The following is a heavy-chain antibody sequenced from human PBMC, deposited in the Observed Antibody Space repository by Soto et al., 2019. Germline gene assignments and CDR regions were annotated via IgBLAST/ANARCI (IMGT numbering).Heavy chain of an antibody. CDR1: GFTFSSYA. V-gene: IGHV3-30*04. Sequence: GGSLRLSCAASGFTFSSYAMHWVRQAPGKGLEWVAVISYDGSNKYYADSVKGRFTISRDNSKNTLYLQMNSLRAEDTAVYYCASLDQGIAVADAFDIWGQGTMVTVSS. CDR3: ASLDQGIAVADAFDI. J-gene: IGHJ3*02. D-gene: IGHD6-19*01. CDR2: ISYDGSNK.